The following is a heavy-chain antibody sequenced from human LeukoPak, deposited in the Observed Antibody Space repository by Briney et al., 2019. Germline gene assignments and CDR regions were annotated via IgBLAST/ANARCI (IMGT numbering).Heavy chain of an antibody. CDR2: INPSGGRT. Sequence: ASVKVSCKASGYTFTSYYMHWVRQAPGQGLVWMGIINPSGGRTSYAQKFQGRVTMSRDTSTSTVYMELSSLRSEDTAVYYCARDLVQRPGTAAAALGNYYYGMDVWGQGTTVTVSS. V-gene: IGHV1-46*01. D-gene: IGHD6-13*01. CDR3: ARDLVQRPGTAAAALGNYYYGMDV. CDR1: GYTFTSYY. J-gene: IGHJ6*02.